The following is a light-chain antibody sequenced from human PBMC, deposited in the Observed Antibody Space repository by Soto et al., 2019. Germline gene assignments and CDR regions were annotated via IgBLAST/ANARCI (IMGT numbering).Light chain of an antibody. Sequence: QSVLTQPPSVSGAPGQRVTISCTGNNSNLGAGYDVHWYQQLPGAAPKLVIFGNRNRPSGVPERFSGSKSGTSASLAITGLQAEDEADYYCCSYAGSLVVFGGGTKLTVL. CDR1: NSNLGAGYD. V-gene: IGLV1-40*01. CDR3: CSYAGSLVV. J-gene: IGLJ2*01. CDR2: GNR.